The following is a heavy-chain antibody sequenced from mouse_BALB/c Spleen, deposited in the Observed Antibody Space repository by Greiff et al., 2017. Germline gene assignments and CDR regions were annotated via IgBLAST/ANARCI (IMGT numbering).Heavy chain of an antibody. CDR2: INPGSGGT. J-gene: IGHJ1*01. D-gene: IGHD2-1*01. CDR3: ARIYYGWYFDV. V-gene: IGHV1-54*03. CDR1: GYAFTNYL. Sequence: VQLQQSGAELVRPGTSVKVSCKASGYAFTNYLIEWVKQRPGQGLEWIGVINPGSGGTNYNEKFKGKATLTAGKSSSTAYMQLSSLTSDDSAVYFCARIYYGWYFDVWGAGTTVTVSS.